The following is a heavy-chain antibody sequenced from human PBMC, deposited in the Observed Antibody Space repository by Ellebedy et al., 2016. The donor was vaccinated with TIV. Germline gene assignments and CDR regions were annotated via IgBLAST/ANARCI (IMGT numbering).Heavy chain of an antibody. Sequence: PGGSLRLSCAASGFTFSSYYMHWVRQAPGKGLVWVSHISSDGSHINYADSVKGRFTISRDNAKNTLYLQMNSLRAEDTAVYYCAREKSGHKWNDGFDSWGQGTLVTVSS. D-gene: IGHD1-1*01. CDR3: AREKSGHKWNDGFDS. V-gene: IGHV3-74*01. CDR2: ISSDGSHI. J-gene: IGHJ4*02. CDR1: GFTFSSYY.